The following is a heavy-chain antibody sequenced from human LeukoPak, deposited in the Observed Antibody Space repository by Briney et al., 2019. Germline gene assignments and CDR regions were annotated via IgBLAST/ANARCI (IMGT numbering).Heavy chain of an antibody. J-gene: IGHJ4*02. Sequence: PSETLSLTCTVSGDSVTSSSYSWGWIRQSPGKGLEWIGTIYYYGSTYYNPSLKSRVTISVDTSKNQFSLKLSSVTAADTAVYYCARDGGYEGLDYWGQGTLVTVSS. V-gene: IGHV4-39*07. CDR2: IYYYGST. CDR3: ARDGGYEGLDY. CDR1: GDSVTSSSYS. D-gene: IGHD3-16*01.